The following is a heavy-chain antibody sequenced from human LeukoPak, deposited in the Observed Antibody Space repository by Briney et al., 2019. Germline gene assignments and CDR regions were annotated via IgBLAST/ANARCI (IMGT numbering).Heavy chain of an antibody. D-gene: IGHD5-18*01. J-gene: IGHJ4*02. CDR3: ARDSSSTQQLWFVY. CDR2: ISSSSHDI. V-gene: IGHV3-21*01. CDR1: GFTFSSYT. Sequence: EPGGSLRLSCAASGFTFSSYTMNWVRQAPGKGLEWVSYISSSSHDIYYADSVKGRFTISRDNAKNSLYLQMNSLRAEDTAVYYCARDSSSTQQLWFVYWGQGTLVTVSS.